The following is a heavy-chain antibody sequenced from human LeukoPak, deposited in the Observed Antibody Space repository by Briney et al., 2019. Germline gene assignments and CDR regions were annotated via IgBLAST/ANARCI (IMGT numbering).Heavy chain of an antibody. CDR1: GFTVSSNY. CDR2: IYSGGST. D-gene: IGHD5-18*01. J-gene: IGHJ3*02. Sequence: GGSLRLSCAASGFTVSSNYMSWVRQAPGKGLEWVSVIYSGGSTYYADSVKGRFTISRDNSKNTLYLQMNSLRAEDMAVYYCASGNTAMAHDAFDIWGQGTMVTVSS. V-gene: IGHV3-66*02. CDR3: ASGNTAMAHDAFDI.